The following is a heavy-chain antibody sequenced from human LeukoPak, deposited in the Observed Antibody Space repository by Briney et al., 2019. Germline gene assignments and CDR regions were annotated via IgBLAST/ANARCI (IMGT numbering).Heavy chain of an antibody. CDR3: AREMNYGGQGSPVGFDI. CDR1: GFTFSYYA. CDR2: VSYDGSNK. D-gene: IGHD4-23*01. J-gene: IGHJ3*02. V-gene: IGHV3-30*04. Sequence: GGSLRLSCAASGFTFSYYALHWVRQAPGKGLEWVAVVSYDGSNKHYADSVKGRFTISRDNSKNTLYLEMNSLRAEDTAVYYCAREMNYGGQGSPVGFDIWGQGTLVTVSS.